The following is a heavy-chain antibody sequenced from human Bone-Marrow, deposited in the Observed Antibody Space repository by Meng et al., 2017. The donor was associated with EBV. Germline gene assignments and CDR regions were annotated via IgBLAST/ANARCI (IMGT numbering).Heavy chain of an antibody. J-gene: IGHJ4*02. V-gene: IGHV4-30-2*01. CDR3: ARGNTFPEYYFGY. D-gene: IGHD2/OR15-2a*01. CDR1: CGPISSCDYS. CDR2: IYHSGST. Sequence: QLQVQDSGSGLVKPSQTLSLTCAVSCGPISSCDYSWSWIRQPPGKGLEWIGNIYHSGSTFYNSSLNSRVTISVDRSKNQFSLKLTSVTAADTAVYYCARGNTFPEYYFGYWGQGTLVTVSS.